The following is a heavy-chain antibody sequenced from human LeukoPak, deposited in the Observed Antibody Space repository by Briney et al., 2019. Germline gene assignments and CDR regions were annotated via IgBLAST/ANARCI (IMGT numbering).Heavy chain of an antibody. CDR3: ARHWAAVEGY. CDR1: GGSISSSSYY. CDR2: IYYSGST. Sequence: SETLSLTCTVAGGSISSSSYYWGWIRQPPGKGLEWIGRIYYSGSTYYNPSLKSRVTISVDTSKNQFSLKLSSVTAADTAVYYCARHWAAVEGYWGQGTLVTVSS. J-gene: IGHJ4*02. D-gene: IGHD6-13*01. V-gene: IGHV4-39*01.